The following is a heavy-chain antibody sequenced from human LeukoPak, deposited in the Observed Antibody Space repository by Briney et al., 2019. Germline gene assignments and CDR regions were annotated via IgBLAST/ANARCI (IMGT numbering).Heavy chain of an antibody. CDR2: ISSSSSYI. J-gene: IGHJ4*02. D-gene: IGHD2-21*02. CDR1: GFGLSGIT. Sequence: GGSLRLSCVASGFGLSGITMNWVRQAPGKGLEWVSSISSSSSYIYYADSVKGRFTISRDNAKNSLYLQMNSLRAEDTAVYYCASSVRLFDYWGQGTLVTVSS. CDR3: ASSVRLFDY. V-gene: IGHV3-21*01.